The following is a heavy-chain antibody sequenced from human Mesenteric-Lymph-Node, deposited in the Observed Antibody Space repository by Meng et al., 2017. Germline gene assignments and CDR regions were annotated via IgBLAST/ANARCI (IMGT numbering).Heavy chain of an antibody. CDR1: SGSISSSNW. J-gene: IGHJ4*02. D-gene: IGHD6-19*01. Sequence: QGQLQEAGPVLLKPSGTLSLTCAVSSGSISSSNWWSWVRQPPGKGLEWIGEIYHSGSTNYNPSLKSRVTISVDKSKNQFSLKLSSVTAADTAVYYCASFPPPGKQWLVADYWGQGTLVTVSS. CDR2: IYHSGST. V-gene: IGHV4-4*02. CDR3: ASFPPPGKQWLVADY.